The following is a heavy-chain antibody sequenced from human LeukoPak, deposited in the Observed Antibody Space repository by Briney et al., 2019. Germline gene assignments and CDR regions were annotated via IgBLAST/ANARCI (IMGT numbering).Heavy chain of an antibody. CDR3: AKDGPNYYASGSRYSYYYMDV. J-gene: IGHJ6*03. CDR2: IRYDTTNK. Sequence: GGSLRLSCAASGFTFSNYGMHWVRQAPGKGLEWVAFIRYDTTNKYYADSVKGRFTISRDNSKNTLYLQLNSLRTEDTAVYYCAKDGPNYYASGSRYSYYYMDVWGKGTTVTISS. CDR1: GFTFSNYG. V-gene: IGHV3-30*02. D-gene: IGHD3-10*01.